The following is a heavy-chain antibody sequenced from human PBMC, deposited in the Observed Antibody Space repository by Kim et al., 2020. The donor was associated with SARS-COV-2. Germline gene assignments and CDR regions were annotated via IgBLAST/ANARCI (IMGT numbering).Heavy chain of an antibody. J-gene: IGHJ5*02. CDR2: INPNSGGT. Sequence: ASVKVSCKASGYTFTGYYMHWVRQAPGQGLEWMGWINPNSGGTNYAQKFQGRVTMTRDTSISTAYMELSRLRSDDTAVYYCARVLTVLRDRNWFDPWGQGTLVTVSS. V-gene: IGHV1-2*02. D-gene: IGHD4-17*01. CDR3: ARVLTVLRDRNWFDP. CDR1: GYTFTGYY.